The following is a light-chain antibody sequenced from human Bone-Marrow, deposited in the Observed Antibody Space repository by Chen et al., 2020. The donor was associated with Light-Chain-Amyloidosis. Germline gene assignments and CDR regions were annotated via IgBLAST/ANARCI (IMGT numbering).Light chain of an antibody. CDR2: MVS. J-gene: IGKJ4*01. CDR3: MQRIEFPFT. CDR1: QTLLDSDDGNTY. Sequence: DIVMTQTPLSLSVTPGEPASISCRSSQTLLDSDDGNTYLDWFLQKPGQSPQLLIYMVSHRASGVPDRFSGSGSGTDFTLNIRRVEAEDVGVYYCMQRIEFPFTFGGGTKVEIK. V-gene: IGKV2-40*01.